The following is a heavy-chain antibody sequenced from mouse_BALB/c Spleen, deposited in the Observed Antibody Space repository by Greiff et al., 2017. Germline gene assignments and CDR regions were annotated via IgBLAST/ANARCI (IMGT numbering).Heavy chain of an antibody. CDR1: GYSITSGYY. CDR3: ARAIYDGYYGFAY. J-gene: IGHJ3*01. Sequence: VQLKESGPGLVKPSQSLSLTCSVTGYSITSGYYWNWIRQFPGNKLEWMGYISYDGSNNYNPSLKNRISITRDTSKNQFFLKLNSVTTEDTATYYCARAIYDGYYGFAYWGQGTLVTVSA. CDR2: ISYDGSN. D-gene: IGHD2-3*01. V-gene: IGHV3-6*02.